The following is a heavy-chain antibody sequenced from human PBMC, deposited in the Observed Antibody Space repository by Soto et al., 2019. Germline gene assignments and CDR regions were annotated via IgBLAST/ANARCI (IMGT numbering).Heavy chain of an antibody. CDR2: ISGSGGST. D-gene: IGHD2-2*01. Sequence: EVQLLESGGGLVQPGGSLRLSCAASGFTFSSYAMSWVRQAPGKGLEWVSAISGSGGSTYYADSVKGRFTISRDNSKNTLYLQMNSLRAEDTAVYYCAKDLGAGYYSRTSCYAGDYWGQGTLVTVSS. CDR1: GFTFSSYA. V-gene: IGHV3-23*01. CDR3: AKDLGAGYYSRTSCYAGDY. J-gene: IGHJ4*02.